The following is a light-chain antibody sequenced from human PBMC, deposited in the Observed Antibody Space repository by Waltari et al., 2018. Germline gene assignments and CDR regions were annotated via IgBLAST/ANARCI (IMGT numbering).Light chain of an antibody. CDR1: QSLLYDANNRDY. CDR2: WAS. CDR3: QQYYTHPIT. Sequence: DIIMTKSPDSLAVSLGERATLNCTSNQSLLYDANNRDYLAWFHQQPGQPPTFLIYWASTRESGVPDRFSGSGSGTDFTLTITSLQAEDVGVYYCQQYYTHPITFGQGTRLEI. V-gene: IGKV4-1*01. J-gene: IGKJ5*01.